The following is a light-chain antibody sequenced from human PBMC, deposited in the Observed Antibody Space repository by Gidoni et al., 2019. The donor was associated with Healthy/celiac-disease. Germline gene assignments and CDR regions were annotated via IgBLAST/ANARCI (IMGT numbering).Light chain of an antibody. CDR1: QSVSSY. CDR2: DAS. V-gene: IGKV3-11*01. Sequence: EIVLTQSPATLSLSPGERATISCRASQSVSSYLAWYQQKPGQAPRLLIYDASNRATGIPARFSGSGSGTDFSLTISSLEPEDFAVHYCQQRSNWPRTFGQGTKVEIK. J-gene: IGKJ1*01. CDR3: QQRSNWPRT.